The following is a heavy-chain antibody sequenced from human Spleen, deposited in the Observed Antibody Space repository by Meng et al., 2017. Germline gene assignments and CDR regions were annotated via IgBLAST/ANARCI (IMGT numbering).Heavy chain of an antibody. V-gene: IGHV3-15*01. D-gene: IGHD6-13*01. J-gene: IGHJ4*02. CDR1: GFTFSSYW. Sequence: GESLKISCAASGFTFSSYWMSWVRQAPGKGLEWVGRIQSKTDGGTTDYAAPVKGRFTISRDDSKNTLYLQMNSLKNEDTAVYYCTTDLYSSTWETDYWGQGTLVTVSS. CDR2: IQSKTDGGTT. CDR3: TTDLYSSTWETDY.